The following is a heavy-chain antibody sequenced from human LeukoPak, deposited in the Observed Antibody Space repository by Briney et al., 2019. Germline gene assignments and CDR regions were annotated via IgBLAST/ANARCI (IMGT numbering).Heavy chain of an antibody. CDR2: IYYSGST. V-gene: IGHV4-59*08. J-gene: IGHJ4*02. CDR1: GGSISSYY. Sequence: SETLSLTCTVSGGSISSYYWSWIRQPPGKGLEWIGYIYYSGSTNYNPSLKRRVTISVDTSKNQFSLKLSSVTAADTAVYYCASDYSKGYFDYWGQGTLVTVSS. CDR3: ASDYSKGYFDY. D-gene: IGHD4-11*01.